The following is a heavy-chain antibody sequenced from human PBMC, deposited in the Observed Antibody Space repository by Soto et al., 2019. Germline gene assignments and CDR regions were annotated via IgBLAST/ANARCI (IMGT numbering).Heavy chain of an antibody. CDR3: ARKTTVTTSFDY. Sequence: QVQLQESGPGLVKPSQTLSLTCTVSGGSISSGGYYWSWIRQHPGKGLEWIGYIYYSGSTYYNPSLKSRVTISVDTSKNQFSLKLSSVTAADTAGYYCARKTTVTTSFDYWGQGTLVTVSS. CDR1: GGSISSGGYY. CDR2: IYYSGST. J-gene: IGHJ4*02. V-gene: IGHV4-31*03. D-gene: IGHD4-17*01.